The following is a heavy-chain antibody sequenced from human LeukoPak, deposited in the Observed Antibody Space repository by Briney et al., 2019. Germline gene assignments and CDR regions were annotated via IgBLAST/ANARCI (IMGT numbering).Heavy chain of an antibody. CDR2: IYHSGST. CDR1: GGSISSISYY. CDR3: ARSYSGYDRYYYYYYYMDV. J-gene: IGHJ6*03. V-gene: IGHV4-39*07. D-gene: IGHD5-12*01. Sequence: KPSETLSLTCTVSGGSISSISYYWGWIRQPPGKGLEWIGSIYHSGSTYYNPSLKSRVTISVDTSKNQFSLKLSSVTAADTAVYYCARSYSGYDRYYYYYYYMDVWGKGTTVTVSS.